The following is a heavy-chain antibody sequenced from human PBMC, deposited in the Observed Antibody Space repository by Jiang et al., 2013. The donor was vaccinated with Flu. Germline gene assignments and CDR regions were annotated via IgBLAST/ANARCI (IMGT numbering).Heavy chain of an antibody. Sequence: KPTQTLTLTCTLSGFLLSTSGVDVGWIRQPPGKALEWLAVIYWDDDKRYSPSLETRLTITKDTSKNQVVLILTNMDPVDTGTYYCVHRRRTIQPDCRGGVCYGGFGFWGQGTLVTVSS. CDR2: IYWDDDK. V-gene: IGHV2-5*02. J-gene: IGHJ4*02. CDR1: GFLLSTSGVD. CDR3: VHRRRTIQPDCRGGVCYGGFGF. D-gene: IGHD2-21*02.